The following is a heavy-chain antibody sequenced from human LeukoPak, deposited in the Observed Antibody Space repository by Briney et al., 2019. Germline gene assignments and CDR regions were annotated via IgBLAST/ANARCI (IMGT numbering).Heavy chain of an antibody. CDR2: ISTYNGNT. J-gene: IGHJ4*02. CDR1: GYSFVPYG. CDR3: ARDEDYGIFVNVDY. V-gene: IGHV1-18*01. Sequence: ASVKVSCKASGYSFVPYGISWVRQAPGQGPEWMGWISTYNGNTKYAEKFQGRVTMTTDTPTSTAYMELRSLRSDDTAVYYCARDEDYGIFVNVDYWGQGTLVTVSS. D-gene: IGHD4-17*01.